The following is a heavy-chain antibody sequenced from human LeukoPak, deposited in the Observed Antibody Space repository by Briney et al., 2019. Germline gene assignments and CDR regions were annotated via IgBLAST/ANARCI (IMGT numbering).Heavy chain of an antibody. CDR3: ATPSDSSGWYGV. CDR1: GFTVSSNY. V-gene: IGHV3-53*01. D-gene: IGHD6-19*01. J-gene: IGHJ4*02. Sequence: GGSLRLSCAASGFTVSSNYMSWVRQAPGKGLEWVSVINNSGGITYYADSVKGRFTISRDNSKNTLYLQMNSLRGEDTAVYYCATPSDSSGWYGVWGQGTLVTVSS. CDR2: INNSGGIT.